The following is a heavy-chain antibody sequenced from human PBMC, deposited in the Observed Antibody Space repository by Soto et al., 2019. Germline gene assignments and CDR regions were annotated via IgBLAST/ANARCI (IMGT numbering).Heavy chain of an antibody. CDR1: GFTFSSYA. CDR3: AKDDVSDYYYYYGMDV. J-gene: IGHJ6*02. V-gene: IGHV3-23*01. CDR2: ISGSGGST. Sequence: GGSLRLSCAASGFTFSSYAMSWVRQAPGKGLEWVSAISGSGGSTYYADSVKGRFTISRDNSKNTLYLQMNSLRAEDTAVYYCAKDDVSDYYYYYGMDVWGQGTTVTVSS.